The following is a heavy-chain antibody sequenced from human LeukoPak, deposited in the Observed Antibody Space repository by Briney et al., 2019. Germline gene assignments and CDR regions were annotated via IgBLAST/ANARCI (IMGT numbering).Heavy chain of an antibody. CDR3: AKASIYVYYGMDV. J-gene: IGHJ6*02. CDR2: ISYDGSNK. Sequence: GGSLRLSCAASGFIFTNCGMHWVRQAPGKGLEWVAVISYDGSNKYYVDSVKGRFTISRDNSKNTLSLQMNSLRAEDTAVYYCAKASIYVYYGMDVWGQGTTVIVSS. CDR1: GFIFTNCG. V-gene: IGHV3-30*18. D-gene: IGHD3-16*02.